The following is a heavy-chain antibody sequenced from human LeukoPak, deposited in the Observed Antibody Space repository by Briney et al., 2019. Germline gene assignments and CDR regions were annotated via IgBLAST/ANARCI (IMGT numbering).Heavy chain of an antibody. Sequence: SETLSLTCGVFGGSFSGYYWTWIRQSPGKGLEWFGEINYSGSTNYNPSLKSRVIISIDTSKNQFSLKLSSVTAADTAMYYCARSYQMLSLGYWGQGTLVTVSS. CDR3: ARSYQMLSLGY. J-gene: IGHJ4*02. CDR2: INYSGST. D-gene: IGHD2-2*01. V-gene: IGHV4-34*01. CDR1: GGSFSGYY.